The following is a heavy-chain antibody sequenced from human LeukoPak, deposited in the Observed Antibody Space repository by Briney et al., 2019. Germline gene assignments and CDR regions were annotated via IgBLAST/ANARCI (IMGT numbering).Heavy chain of an antibody. CDR3: ARAADYYDSSGYWGFDY. D-gene: IGHD3-22*01. CDR1: GFTFDDYA. CDR2: ISWNSGSI. Sequence: GRSLRLSCAASGFTFDDYAMHWVRHAPGKGLEWVSGISWNSGSIGYADSVKGRFTISRDNAKNSLYLQMNSLRAEDTAVYYCARAADYYDSSGYWGFDYWGQGTLVTVSS. V-gene: IGHV3-9*01. J-gene: IGHJ4*02.